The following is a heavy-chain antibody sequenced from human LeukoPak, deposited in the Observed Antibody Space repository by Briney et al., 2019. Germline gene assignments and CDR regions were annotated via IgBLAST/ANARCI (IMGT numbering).Heavy chain of an antibody. CDR3: ATGLSKWEPLRYNWFDP. D-gene: IGHD1-26*01. CDR2: FDPEDGET. J-gene: IGHJ5*02. Sequence: GASVKVSFKVSGYTLTELSMHWVRQAPGKGLEWMGGFDPEDGETIYAQKFQGRVTMTEDTSTDTAYMELSSLRSEDTAVYYCATGLSKWEPLRYNWFDPWGQGTLVTVSS. CDR1: GYTLTELS. V-gene: IGHV1-24*01.